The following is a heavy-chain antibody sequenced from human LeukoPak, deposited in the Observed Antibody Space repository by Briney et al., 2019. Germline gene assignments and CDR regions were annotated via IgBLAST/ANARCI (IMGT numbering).Heavy chain of an antibody. Sequence: SVKVSCKASGGTFSSYAISWVRQAPGQGLEWMGGIIPIFGTANYAQKFQGRVTITADKSTSTAYMELSSLRSGDTAVYYCARDREGYCSSTSCYPSNWFDPWGQGTLVTVSS. CDR2: IIPIFGTA. CDR1: GGTFSSYA. CDR3: ARDREGYCSSTSCYPSNWFDP. J-gene: IGHJ5*02. V-gene: IGHV1-69*06. D-gene: IGHD2-2*01.